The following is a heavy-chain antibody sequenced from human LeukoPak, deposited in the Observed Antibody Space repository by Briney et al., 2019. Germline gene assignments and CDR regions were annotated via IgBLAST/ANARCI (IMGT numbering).Heavy chain of an antibody. CDR3: ARDFYGDCDSGGWYHFDN. J-gene: IGHJ4*01. CDR2: INPSGGTT. Sequence: ASVKVSCKASGYTFTGHYMHWVRQAPGQGLEWMGIINPSGGTTSYAQKFQGRVIMTRDMSTNTFYMDLSSLRSDDTAVYYCARDFYGDCDSGGWYHFDNWGQGTLVTVSS. CDR1: GYTFTGHY. V-gene: IGHV1-46*01. D-gene: IGHD2-21*02.